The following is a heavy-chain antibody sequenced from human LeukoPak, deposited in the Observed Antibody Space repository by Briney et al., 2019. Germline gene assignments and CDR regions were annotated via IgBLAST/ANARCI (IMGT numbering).Heavy chain of an antibody. D-gene: IGHD1-26*01. V-gene: IGHV3-72*01. CDR1: GFTFSDYV. CDR2: IRSKAYSYST. CDR3: GRGVRNSGSYYVDY. Sequence: PGRSLRLSCAASGFTFSDYVMHWVRKAAGKGLEWVGRIRSKAYSYSTEYAASVKGRFTISRDDSENSLYLQMNSLKTEDTAVYYCGRGVRNSGSYYVDYWGQGTLVTVSS. J-gene: IGHJ4*02.